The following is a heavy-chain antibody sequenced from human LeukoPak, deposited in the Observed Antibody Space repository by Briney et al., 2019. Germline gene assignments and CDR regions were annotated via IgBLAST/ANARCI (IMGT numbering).Heavy chain of an antibody. CDR1: GFSFSDYA. CDR3: AKGAYNSNWYLFDA. V-gene: IGHV3-23*01. J-gene: IGHJ5*02. D-gene: IGHD6-13*01. Sequence: PGGSLRLSCAASGFSFSDYAMNWVRQAPGKGPEWVSVIRGGGATTLYADSVKGRFTISRDDAQNTLFLQMNSLGADDTALYYCAKGAYNSNWYLFDAWGQGALVTVSS. CDR2: IRGGGATT.